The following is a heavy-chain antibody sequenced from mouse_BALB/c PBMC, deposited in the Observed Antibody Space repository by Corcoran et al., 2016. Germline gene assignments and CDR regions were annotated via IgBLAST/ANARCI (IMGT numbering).Heavy chain of an antibody. CDR3: ARKGDWESFDY. CDR2: INPYYGST. CDR1: GYSFTDYI. V-gene: IGHV1-39*01. J-gene: IGHJ2*01. Sequence: EIQLQQTGPELVKPGASVKISCKASGYSFTDYIMLWVKQSHGKSLEWIGNINPYYGSTSYNLKFKGKATLTVDKSSSTAYMQLNSLTSEDSAVYDCARKGDWESFDYWGQGTTLTVSS. D-gene: IGHD4-1*01.